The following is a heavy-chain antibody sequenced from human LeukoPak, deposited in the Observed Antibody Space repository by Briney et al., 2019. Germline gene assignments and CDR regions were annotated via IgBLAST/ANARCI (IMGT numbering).Heavy chain of an antibody. CDR3: AREGSYYDGSGNYYNEDHYFDY. CDR2: ISAYNGNT. V-gene: IGHV1-18*01. CDR1: GYTFNTYR. Sequence: ASVKVSCKASGYTFNTYRINWVRQAPGQGLEWMGWISAYNGNTNYAQKLQGRVTMTTDTSTTTAYMELRSLKSDDTALYYCAREGSYYDGSGNYYNEDHYFDYWGQGTLVTVSS. D-gene: IGHD3-10*01. J-gene: IGHJ4*02.